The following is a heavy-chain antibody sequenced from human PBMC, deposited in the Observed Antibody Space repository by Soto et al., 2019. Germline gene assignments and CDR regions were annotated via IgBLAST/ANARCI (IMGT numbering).Heavy chain of an antibody. D-gene: IGHD3-10*01. V-gene: IGHV4-34*01. Sequence: QVQLQQWGAGLLKPSETLSLTCAVYGGSFSGYYWSWIRQPPGKGLEWIGEINHSGSTNYNPSLKSRVTISVDTSKNQFSLKLRSVTAADTAVYYCARGRLLWFGELYRNWFDPWGQGTLVTVSS. CDR1: GGSFSGYY. J-gene: IGHJ5*02. CDR3: ARGRLLWFGELYRNWFDP. CDR2: INHSGST.